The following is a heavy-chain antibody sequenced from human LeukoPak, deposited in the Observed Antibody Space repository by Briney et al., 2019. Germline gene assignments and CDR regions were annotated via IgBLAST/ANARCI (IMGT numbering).Heavy chain of an antibody. CDR3: ARSSNGGYTYVYYFDY. J-gene: IGHJ4*02. CDR2: IYTSGTT. CDR1: GGSIRSYF. V-gene: IGHV4-4*07. Sequence: PSETLSLTCTVSGGSIRSYFWTWIRQPAGKGLEWIGRIYTSGTTDYNPSLKSRVSMSVDTSKNQFSLKLSSVTAADTAVYYCARSSNGGYTYVYYFDYWGQGTLVTVSS. D-gene: IGHD5-18*01.